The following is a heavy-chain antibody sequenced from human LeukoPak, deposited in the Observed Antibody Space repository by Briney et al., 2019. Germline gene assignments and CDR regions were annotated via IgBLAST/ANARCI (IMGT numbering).Heavy chain of an antibody. CDR1: GYTFTGYY. J-gene: IGHJ4*02. CDR3: ARITYGDFHPFDY. V-gene: IGHV1-2*02. CDR2: INPNSGGT. Sequence: ASLKVSCKASGYTFTGYYMHWVRQAPGQGLERMGWINPNSGGTNYAQKFQGRVTMTRDTSISTAYMELSRLRSDDTAVYYCARITYGDFHPFDYWGQGTLVTVSS. D-gene: IGHD4-17*01.